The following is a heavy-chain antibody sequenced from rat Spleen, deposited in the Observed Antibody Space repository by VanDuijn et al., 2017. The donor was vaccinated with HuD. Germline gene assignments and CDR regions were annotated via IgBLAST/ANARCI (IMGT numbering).Heavy chain of an antibody. V-gene: IGHV5-29*01. CDR2: ISYDGSST. Sequence: EVQLVESDGGLVQPGRSLKLSCAASGFTFSDYYMAWVRQAPTKGLEWVATISYDGSSTYYRDSVKGRFTISRDNAKSTLYLQMDSLRSEDTATYYCARQDYYDGAPFDYWGQGVMVTVSS. CDR3: ARQDYYDGAPFDY. D-gene: IGHD1-12*02. J-gene: IGHJ2*01. CDR1: GFTFSDYY.